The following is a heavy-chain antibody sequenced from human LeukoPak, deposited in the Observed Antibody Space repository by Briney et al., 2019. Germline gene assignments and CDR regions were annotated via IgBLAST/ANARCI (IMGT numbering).Heavy chain of an antibody. J-gene: IGHJ2*01. V-gene: IGHV4-59*01. CDR3: ARDRTYYDFWSGYYKGDWYFDL. D-gene: IGHD3-3*01. CDR2: IYYSGST. CDR1: GGSISSYY. Sequence: SETLSLTCAVSGGSISSYYWSWIRQPPGKGLEWIGYIYYSGSTNYNPSLKSRVTISVDTSKNQFSLKLSSVTAADTAVYYCARDRTYYDFWSGYYKGDWYFDLWGRGTLVTVSS.